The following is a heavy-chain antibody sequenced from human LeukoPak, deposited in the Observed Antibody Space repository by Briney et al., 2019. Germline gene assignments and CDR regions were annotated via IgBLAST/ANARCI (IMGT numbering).Heavy chain of an antibody. CDR1: GRTFTSYA. CDR2: IIPICGTA. V-gene: IGHV1-69*06. J-gene: IGHJ6*03. D-gene: IGHD3-3*01. Sequence: SVKVSCKASGRTFTSYAISWVRQAPGQGLEWRGGIIPICGTAKYAQKFQRRVTITPDTSTSTAYMEPSSPRSDDTAVYYCARAYYDFWSSYYTGYYYYYMDVWGKGTTVTVSS. CDR3: ARAYYDFWSSYYTGYYYYYMDV.